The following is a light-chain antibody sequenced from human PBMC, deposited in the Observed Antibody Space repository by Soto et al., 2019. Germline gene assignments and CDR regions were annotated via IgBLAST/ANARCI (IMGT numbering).Light chain of an antibody. Sequence: TQSPATLSVSPGERVTFSCRASQNVYTNLAWYQQKPGQAPRLLIYGASNRATGIPDRFSGSGPGTDFTLTISRLEPEDFAVYYCQQYGSSGTFGQGTKVDIK. V-gene: IGKV3-20*01. CDR2: GAS. J-gene: IGKJ1*01. CDR1: QNVYTN. CDR3: QQYGSSGT.